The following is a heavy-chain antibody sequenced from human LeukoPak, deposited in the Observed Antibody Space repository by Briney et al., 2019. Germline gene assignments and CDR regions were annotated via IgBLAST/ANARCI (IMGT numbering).Heavy chain of an antibody. V-gene: IGHV4-4*07. CDR2: IHASGST. CDR3: AGSRRWRHWYFDL. J-gene: IGHJ2*01. D-gene: IGHD2-21*02. CDR1: GDSISGYY. Sequence: SETLSLTCTVSGDSISGYYWTWIRQPAGQGLEWIGRIHASGSTEYNPSLKSRVTMSADTSKNQFSLKLSPVTAADTAVYYCAGSRRWRHWYFDLWGRGTLVTVSS.